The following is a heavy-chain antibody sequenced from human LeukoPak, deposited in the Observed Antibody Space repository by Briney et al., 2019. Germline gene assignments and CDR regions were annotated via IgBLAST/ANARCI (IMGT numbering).Heavy chain of an antibody. Sequence: PGESLKISCAASGSTFSSYGMHWVRQAPDKGLEWVAFIPYTGLKANYADSVNGRFTISRANSQNTVYLQMNNLRGEDTAVYYCAKDGGSGSFRYFRQWGQGPLVIVSS. D-gene: IGHD2-15*01. CDR1: GSTFSSYG. CDR3: AKDGGSGSFRYFRQ. J-gene: IGHJ1*01. V-gene: IGHV3-30*02. CDR2: IPYTGLKA.